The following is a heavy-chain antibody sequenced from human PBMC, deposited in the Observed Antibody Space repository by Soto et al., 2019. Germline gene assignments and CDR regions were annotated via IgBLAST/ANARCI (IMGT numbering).Heavy chain of an antibody. J-gene: IGHJ6*02. CDR2: ISYDGSNK. D-gene: IGHD3-3*01. V-gene: IGHV3-30-3*01. CDR1: GFPFSSYA. CDR3: ASDSGGYYGTVAMEMDV. Sequence: PGGSLRLSCAASGFPFSSYAMHWVRQAPGKGLEWVAVISYDGSNKYYADSVKGRFTISRDNSKNTLYLQMNSLRAEDTAVYYCASDSGGYYGTVAMEMDVVGQGTMVTVSS.